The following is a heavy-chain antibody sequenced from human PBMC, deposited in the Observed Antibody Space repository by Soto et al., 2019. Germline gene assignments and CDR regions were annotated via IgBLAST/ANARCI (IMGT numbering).Heavy chain of an antibody. D-gene: IGHD2-2*01. V-gene: IGHV1-46*01. CDR2: INPSGGST. CDR3: ARAALRADARSSSDY. CDR1: GHTFTSYN. J-gene: IGHJ4*02. Sequence: QVQLVQSGAEVKKPGASVKDSCKASGHTFTSYNMHWVRQAPGQALELMVIINPSGGSTSYAQKVQGSVTVTGDTSTSTVYVELGSLRPEDTAVYYCARAALRADARSSSDYWGQGTLVTVSS.